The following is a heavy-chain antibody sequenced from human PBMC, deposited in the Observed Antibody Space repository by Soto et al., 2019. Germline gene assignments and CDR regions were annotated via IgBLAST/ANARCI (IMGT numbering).Heavy chain of an antibody. CDR1: GFTFSSYG. CDR3: AREAGEYSGYDYLDY. J-gene: IGHJ4*02. D-gene: IGHD5-12*01. Sequence: GGSLRLSCAASGFTFSSYGMHWVRQAPGKGLEWVALIWYDGSNKYYADSVKGRFTISRDNSKNTLYLQMNSLRAEETAVYYCAREAGEYSGYDYLDYWGQGTLVTVSS. CDR2: IWYDGSNK. V-gene: IGHV3-33*01.